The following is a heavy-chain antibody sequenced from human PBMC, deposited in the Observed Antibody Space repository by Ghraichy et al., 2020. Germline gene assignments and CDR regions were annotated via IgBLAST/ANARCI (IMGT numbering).Heavy chain of an antibody. CDR1: GFTFSDYY. D-gene: IGHD5-18*01. Sequence: GGSLRLSCAASGFTFSDYYMNWIRQAPGKGLEWVSYISDSGNTIYYAGSVRGRFTISRDNAKRSLFLQMNSRRGEDKAVYYCARAVGSGCTYGYYDIWGQGTLVTVSS. CDR3: ARAVGSGCTYGYYDI. CDR2: ISDSGNTI. V-gene: IGHV3-11*01. J-gene: IGHJ4*02.